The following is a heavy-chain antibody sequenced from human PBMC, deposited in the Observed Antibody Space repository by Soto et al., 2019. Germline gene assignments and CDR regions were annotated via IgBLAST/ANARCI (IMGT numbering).Heavy chain of an antibody. CDR3: ARGRKDYDFWSDSPSNCFDP. CDR1: CGAISSGGYY. J-gene: IGHJ5*02. Sequence: KTSETLSLTCTFSCGAISSGGYYWSWIRQHPGKGLEWIGYISYSGSPYYNPSLKSRVTISVDRSKNQFSLKLSSVTAADTAVYYCARGRKDYDFWSDSPSNCFDPWGQGTLVTVSS. D-gene: IGHD3-3*01. V-gene: IGHV4-31*03. CDR2: ISYSGSP.